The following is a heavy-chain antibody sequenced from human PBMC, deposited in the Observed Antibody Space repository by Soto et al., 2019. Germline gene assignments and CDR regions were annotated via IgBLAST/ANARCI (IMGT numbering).Heavy chain of an antibody. D-gene: IGHD5-12*01. CDR3: AGTVDWSAFDI. Sequence: GESLKISCQGSGYSFTSYWIGWVRQMPGKGLEWMGIIYPGDSDTRYSPSFQGQVTISADKSISTAYLQWGSLMASDTAMYYCAGTVDWSAFDIWGQGTMVTVSS. V-gene: IGHV5-51*01. J-gene: IGHJ3*02. CDR2: IYPGDSDT. CDR1: GYSFTSYW.